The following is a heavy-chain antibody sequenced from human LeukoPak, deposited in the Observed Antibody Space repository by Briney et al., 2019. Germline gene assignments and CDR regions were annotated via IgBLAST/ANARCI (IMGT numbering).Heavy chain of an antibody. V-gene: IGHV3-7*01. Sequence: PGGSLRLSCAVSGFTCTDYWMNWFRQAPGKGLEWVASIRQDGSEKTYVDSVKGRFTISRDNTKNSLSLQVNSLRVEDTAVYYCARDGTAAGLYFDLWGQGTLVTVSS. CDR2: IRQDGSEK. CDR1: GFTCTDYW. J-gene: IGHJ4*01. CDR3: ARDGTAAGLYFDL. D-gene: IGHD6-13*01.